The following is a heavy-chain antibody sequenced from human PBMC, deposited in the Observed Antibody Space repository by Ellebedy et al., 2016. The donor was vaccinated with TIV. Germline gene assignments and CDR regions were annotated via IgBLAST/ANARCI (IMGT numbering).Heavy chain of an antibody. Sequence: SETLSLXXTVSGYSMNRGYYWGWIRQPPGKGLEWIGEINHSGSTNYNPSLKSRVTISVDTSKNQFSLKLSSVTAADTAVYYCARRRGIGAAAGWGFDYWGQGTLVTVSS. J-gene: IGHJ4*02. CDR1: GYSMNRGYY. V-gene: IGHV4-38-2*02. CDR2: INHSGST. D-gene: IGHD6-13*01. CDR3: ARRRGIGAAAGWGFDY.